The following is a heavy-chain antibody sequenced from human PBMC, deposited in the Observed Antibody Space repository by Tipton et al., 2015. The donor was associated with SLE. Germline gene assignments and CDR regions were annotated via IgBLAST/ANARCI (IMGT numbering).Heavy chain of an antibody. D-gene: IGHD3-22*01. CDR2: IIPILGIA. V-gene: IGHV1-69*04. CDR3: ARDGDYYDSSGYYLDAFDI. CDR1: GGTFSSYT. Sequence: QSGPEVKKPGSSVKVSCKASGGTFSSYTISWVRQAPGQGLEWMGRIIPILGIANYAQKFQGRVTITADESTSTAYMELSSLRSEDTAVYYCARDGDYYDSSGYYLDAFDIWGQGTMVTVSS. J-gene: IGHJ3*02.